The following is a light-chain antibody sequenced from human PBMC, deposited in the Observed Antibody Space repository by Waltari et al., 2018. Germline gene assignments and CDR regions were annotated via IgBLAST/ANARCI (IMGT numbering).Light chain of an antibody. V-gene: IGLV1-44*01. Sequence: QSMLPQPPSASGTPGQTVTISCSGSSSNIGSYTVNWYQQLPGTAPKLLIYRDNPRPSGVSGRFSGSKSGTSASLAISGLQSDDEAVYYCAAWDDSLKIWVFGGGTKLTVL. CDR2: RDN. J-gene: IGLJ3*02. CDR3: AAWDDSLKIWV. CDR1: SSNIGSYT.